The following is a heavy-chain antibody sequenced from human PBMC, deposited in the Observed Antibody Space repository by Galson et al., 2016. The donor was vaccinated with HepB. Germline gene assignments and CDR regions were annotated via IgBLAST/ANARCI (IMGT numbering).Heavy chain of an antibody. CDR3: AEERGTAKSFDY. CDR1: GFIFSSYA. Sequence: SLRLSCAASGFIFSSYAMHWVRKAPGKGLEWVAVVTHDGNNKYYADPVKGRFTISRDNSKNTLFIQMNSLRLEDTAVYYCAEERGTAKSFDYWGPGTLVTVSS. D-gene: IGHD3-16*01. CDR2: VTHDGNNK. J-gene: IGHJ4*02. V-gene: IGHV3-30*18.